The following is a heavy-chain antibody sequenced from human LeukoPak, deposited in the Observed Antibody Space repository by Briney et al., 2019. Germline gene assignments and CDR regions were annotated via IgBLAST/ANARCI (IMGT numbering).Heavy chain of an antibody. CDR2: ISGSGGST. CDR1: GFTFSSYA. V-gene: IGHV3-23*01. CDR3: AKVRGRYGDYGFSSASDV. D-gene: IGHD4-17*01. J-gene: IGHJ6*02. Sequence: GRSLRLSCAASGFTFSSYAMSWVRQAPGKGLEWVSVISGSGGSTYYADSVKGRFTISRDNSKNTLYLQMNSLRAEDTAVYYCAKVRGRYGDYGFSSASDVWGQGTTVTVSS.